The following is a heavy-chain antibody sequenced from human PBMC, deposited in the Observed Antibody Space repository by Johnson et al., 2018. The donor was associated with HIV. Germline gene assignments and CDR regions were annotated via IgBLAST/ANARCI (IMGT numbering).Heavy chain of an antibody. CDR2: ISYDGANK. CDR3: AKDLDRELLALWAFHT. D-gene: IGHD2-8*02. CDR1: GFTFSDYG. V-gene: IGHV3-30*18. Sequence: QMQLVESGGGLVQPGGSLRLSCAASGFTFSDYGMHWVRQAPGKGLEWVTHISYDGANKYYSGSVRGRFTISRDNSRNTLNLQMDSLREDDTAVYYCAKDLDRELLALWAFHTWGQGTMVTVSS. J-gene: IGHJ3*02.